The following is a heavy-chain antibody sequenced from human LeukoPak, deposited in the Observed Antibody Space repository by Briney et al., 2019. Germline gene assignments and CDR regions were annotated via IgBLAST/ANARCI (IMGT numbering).Heavy chain of an antibody. D-gene: IGHD3-3*01. Sequence: PSETLSLTCTVSGGSISSSSYYWGWIRQPPGKGLEWIGSIYYSGSTYYKPSLKSRVTISVDTSKNQFSLKLSSVTAADTAVYYCASDYDFWSGYQYWGQGTLVTVSS. V-gene: IGHV4-39*01. CDR3: ASDYDFWSGYQY. CDR2: IYYSGST. CDR1: GGSISSSSYY. J-gene: IGHJ4*02.